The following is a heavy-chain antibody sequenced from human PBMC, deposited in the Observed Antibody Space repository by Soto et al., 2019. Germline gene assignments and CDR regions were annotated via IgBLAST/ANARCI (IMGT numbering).Heavy chain of an antibody. V-gene: IGHV1-69*13. CDR1: GGTFSSYA. CDR2: IIPIFGTA. Sequence: GASVKVSCKASGGTFSSYAISWVRQAPGQGLEWMGGIIPIFGTANYAQKFQGRVTITADESTSTAYMELSSLRSEDTAVYYCARVTPLKAYHPPPGIAVAGMYNYYYGMDVWGQGTTVTVSS. J-gene: IGHJ6*02. D-gene: IGHD6-19*01. CDR3: ARVTPLKAYHPPPGIAVAGMYNYYYGMDV.